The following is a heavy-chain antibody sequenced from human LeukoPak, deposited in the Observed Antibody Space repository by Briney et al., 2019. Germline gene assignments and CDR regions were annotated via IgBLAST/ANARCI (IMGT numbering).Heavy chain of an antibody. J-gene: IGHJ5*02. Sequence: GGSLRLSCAASGFTFSDYSMTWVRQAPGKGLEWISTIRATDPSTYYADSMKGRFTVSRDNSQSTLFLQMDSLRAEDTAVYYCAKGGYSTWFDPWGQGTLVTVSS. CDR2: IRATDPST. CDR1: GFTFSDYS. CDR3: AKGGYSTWFDP. V-gene: IGHV3-23*01. D-gene: IGHD2-15*01.